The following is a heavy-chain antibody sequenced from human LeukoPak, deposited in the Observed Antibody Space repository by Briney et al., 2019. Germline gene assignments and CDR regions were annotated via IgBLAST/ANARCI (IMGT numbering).Heavy chain of an antibody. V-gene: IGHV3-49*04. Sequence: GGSLRLSCTTSGFTFGDYGMSWVRQAPGKGLEWVGLIRSKTYGGTTEYAASVKGRFTISRDDSKTIAYLQTNSLKTEDTAVYYCSRNLYYSGSGSYYSDYWGQGTLVTVSS. CDR2: IRSKTYGGTT. CDR3: SRNLYYSGSGSYYSDY. J-gene: IGHJ4*02. CDR1: GFTFGDYG. D-gene: IGHD3-10*01.